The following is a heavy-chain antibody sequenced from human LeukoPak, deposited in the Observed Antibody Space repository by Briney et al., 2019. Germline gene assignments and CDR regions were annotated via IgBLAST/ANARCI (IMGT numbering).Heavy chain of an antibody. J-gene: IGHJ4*02. CDR1: GGSFSGYY. Sequence: SETLSLTCAVYGGSFSGYYWSWIRQPPGKGLEWIGEINHSGSTNYNPSLKSRVTISVDTSKNQFSLKLSSVTAADTAVYYCARGEIAAAGNLGYWGQGTLVTVSS. CDR3: ARGEIAAAGNLGY. V-gene: IGHV4-34*01. D-gene: IGHD6-13*01. CDR2: INHSGST.